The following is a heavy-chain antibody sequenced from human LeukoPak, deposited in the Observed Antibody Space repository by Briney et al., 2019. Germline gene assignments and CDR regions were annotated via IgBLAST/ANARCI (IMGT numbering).Heavy chain of an antibody. D-gene: IGHD2-15*01. V-gene: IGHV3-21*01. CDR3: ARDGADVVAATGGVGY. Sequence: PGGSLRLSCAASGFTFSSYSMNWVRQAPGKGLEWVSSISSSSSHIYYADSVKGRFTISRDNAKNSLYLQMNSLRAEDTAVYYCARDGADVVAATGGVGYWGQGTLVTVSS. CDR1: GFTFSSYS. CDR2: ISSSSSHI. J-gene: IGHJ4*02.